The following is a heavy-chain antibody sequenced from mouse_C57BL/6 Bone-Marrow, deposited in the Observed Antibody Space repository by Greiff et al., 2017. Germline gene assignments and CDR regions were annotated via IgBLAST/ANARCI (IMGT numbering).Heavy chain of an antibody. J-gene: IGHJ2*01. CDR1: GYTFTSYW. Sequence: QVQLQQPGAELVMPGASVKLSCKASGYTFTSYWMHWVKQRPGQGLEWIGEIDPSDSYTNYNQTFKGKSTLTVDKSSSTAYMQLSSLTSEDSAVYYCARLGERPYYFDYWGQGTTLTVSS. D-gene: IGHD1-2*01. V-gene: IGHV1-69*01. CDR2: IDPSDSYT. CDR3: ARLGERPYYFDY.